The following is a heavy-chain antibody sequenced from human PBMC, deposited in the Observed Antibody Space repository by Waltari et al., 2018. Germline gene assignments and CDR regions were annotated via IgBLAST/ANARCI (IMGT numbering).Heavy chain of an antibody. J-gene: IGHJ5*02. CDR1: GGSFSGYY. V-gene: IGHV4-34*01. Sequence: QVQLQQWGAGLLKPSETLSLTCAVYGGSFSGYYWSWIRQPPGKGLEWIGEINHSGSTNYNPSLKSRVTISVDTSKNQFSLKLSSVTAADTAVYYWARRPSSWRLIYNWFDPWGQGTLVTVSS. D-gene: IGHD6-13*01. CDR3: ARRPSSWRLIYNWFDP. CDR2: INHSGST.